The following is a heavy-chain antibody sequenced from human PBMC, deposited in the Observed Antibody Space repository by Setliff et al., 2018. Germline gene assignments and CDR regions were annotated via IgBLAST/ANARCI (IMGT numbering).Heavy chain of an antibody. CDR3: ARAADSYGPPRSYMDV. CDR2: INWKGLIT. D-gene: IGHD5-18*01. CDR1: GFMFDDYA. V-gene: IGHV3-20*04. J-gene: IGHJ6*03. Sequence: LRLSCAASGFMFDDYAMAWVRQVPGKGLEWVSGINWKGLITGYADSVKGRFTISRDNAKNSLHLQMNSLRAEDTAVYYCARAADSYGPPRSYMDVWGKGTTVTVSS.